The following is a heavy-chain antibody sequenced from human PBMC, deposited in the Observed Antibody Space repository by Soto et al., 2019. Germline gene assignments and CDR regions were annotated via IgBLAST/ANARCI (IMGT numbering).Heavy chain of an antibody. D-gene: IGHD5-12*01. Sequence: SGPTLVNPTQTLTLTCTFSGFSLSTSGVGVGWIRQPPGKALEWLALIYWNDDKRYSPSLKSRLTITKDTSKNQVVLTMTNMDPVDTATYYCAHSWYGGYDIAPTAPTEAFDIWGQGTMVTVSS. CDR2: IYWNDDK. CDR1: GFSLSTSGVG. V-gene: IGHV2-5*01. CDR3: AHSWYGGYDIAPTAPTEAFDI. J-gene: IGHJ3*02.